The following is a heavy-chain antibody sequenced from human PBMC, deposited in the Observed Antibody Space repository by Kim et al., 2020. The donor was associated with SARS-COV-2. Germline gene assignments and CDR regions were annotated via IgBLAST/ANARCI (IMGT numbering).Heavy chain of an antibody. D-gene: IGHD3-22*01. CDR2: INHSGST. CDR3: ARGQGDDSSGYPHLYYFDY. V-gene: IGHV4-34*01. CDR1: GGSFSGYY. Sequence: SETLSLTCAVYGGSFSGYYWSWIRQPPGKGLEWIGEINHSGSTNYNPSLKSRVTISVDTSKNQFSPKLSSVTAADTAVYYCARGQGDDSSGYPHLYYFDYWGQGTLVTVSS. J-gene: IGHJ4*02.